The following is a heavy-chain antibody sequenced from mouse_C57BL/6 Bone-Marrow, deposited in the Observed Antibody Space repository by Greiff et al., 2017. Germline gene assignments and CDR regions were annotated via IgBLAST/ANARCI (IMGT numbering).Heavy chain of an antibody. CDR2: IDPSDSYT. J-gene: IGHJ4*01. CDR1: GYTFTSYW. V-gene: IGHV1-59*01. CDR3: ARWWLLPSKAMDY. Sequence: VQLQQPGAELVRPGTSVKLSCKASGYTFTSYWMHWVKQRPGQGLEWIGVIDPSDSYTNYNQKFKGKATLTVATSSSTAYMQLSSLTSEDSAVYDCARWWLLPSKAMDYWGQGTSVTVSS. D-gene: IGHD2-3*01.